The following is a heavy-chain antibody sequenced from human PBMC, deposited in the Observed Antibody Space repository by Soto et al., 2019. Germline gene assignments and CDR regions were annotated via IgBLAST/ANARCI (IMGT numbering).Heavy chain of an antibody. CDR3: ARVRGLGSTSPYYYYGMDV. Sequence: SETLSLTCAVSGASFSTSNWWTWVRQSPGKGLEWIGEIYYSGSTYYNPSLKGRVTISLDKSNNHLSLDVTSVTAADTAIYYCARVRGLGSTSPYYYYGMDVWGPGTTVTVSS. CDR1: GASFSTSNW. V-gene: IGHV4-4*02. D-gene: IGHD2-2*01. J-gene: IGHJ6*02. CDR2: IYYSGST.